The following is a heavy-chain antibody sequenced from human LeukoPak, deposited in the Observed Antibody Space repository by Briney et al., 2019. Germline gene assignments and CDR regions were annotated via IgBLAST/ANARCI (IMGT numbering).Heavy chain of an antibody. J-gene: IGHJ4*02. Sequence: SETLSLTCTVSGGSMSSSNYYWAWIRQPPGKGQEWIGSIYYSGITYYNPSLKSRVTISVDTPKNQFSLKLSSVTAADTAVYYCAILTEDSSGYIFDYWGQGTLVTVSS. D-gene: IGHD3-22*01. CDR2: IYYSGIT. CDR3: AILTEDSSGYIFDY. V-gene: IGHV4-39*01. CDR1: GGSMSSSNYY.